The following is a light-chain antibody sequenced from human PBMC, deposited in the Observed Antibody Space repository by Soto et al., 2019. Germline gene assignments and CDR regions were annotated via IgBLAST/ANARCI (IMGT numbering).Light chain of an antibody. V-gene: IGKV3-20*01. J-gene: IGKJ1*01. CDR2: GAS. Sequence: EIVLTQSPGTMSLSPVERATISCSDSQSVSSTYLIWYQQKPGQAPRLLIYGASSRATGVPDRFSGGGSGTDFTLTISRLEPEDFAVYYCQHFVNSLTWTFGQGTKVDIK. CDR1: QSVSSTY. CDR3: QHFVNSLTWT.